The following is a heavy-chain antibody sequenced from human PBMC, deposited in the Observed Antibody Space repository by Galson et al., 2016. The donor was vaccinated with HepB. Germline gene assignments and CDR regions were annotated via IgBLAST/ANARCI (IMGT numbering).Heavy chain of an antibody. Sequence: SLRLSCAASGFSFSNYWMSWVRQSPGKGLEWVANIKQDGSENYYVDSVKGRFTISRDNAKSSLYLKMNSLRAEDTAVYYCARGNKWLLSYYFYYSMDVWGQGTTGTVSS. CDR2: IKQDGSEN. CDR3: ARGNKWLLSYYFYYSMDV. CDR1: GFSFSNYW. D-gene: IGHD3-22*01. J-gene: IGHJ6*02. V-gene: IGHV3-7*01.